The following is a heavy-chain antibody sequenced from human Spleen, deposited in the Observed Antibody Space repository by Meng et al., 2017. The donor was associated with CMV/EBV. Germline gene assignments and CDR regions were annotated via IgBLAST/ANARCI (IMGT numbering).Heavy chain of an antibody. Sequence: GETLKISCGASGFTFSNYSIHWVRQAPGKGLEWLAFIRYEGKSRYYADSLKGRLTISRDNSKNNLYLQMNSLTVEDTAVYYCVRDQGGESMIAVLIERFGMDVWGQGTTVTVSS. J-gene: IGHJ6*02. CDR3: VRDQGGESMIAVLIERFGMDV. CDR2: IRYEGKSR. V-gene: IGHV3-30*02. CDR1: GFTFSNYS. D-gene: IGHD3-22*01.